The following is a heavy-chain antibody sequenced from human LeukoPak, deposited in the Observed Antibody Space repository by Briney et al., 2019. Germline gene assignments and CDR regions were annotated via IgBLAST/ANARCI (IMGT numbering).Heavy chain of an antibody. J-gene: IGHJ4*02. V-gene: IGHV3-33*01. CDR2: IWYDGSNK. D-gene: IGHD2-21*02. CDR1: GFTFSSYG. CDR3: ARIAYCGGDCPSDY. Sequence: PGRSLRLSCAASGFTFSSYGMHWVRQAPGKGLEWVAVIWYDGSNKYYADSVKGRFTISRDNSKNTLYLQMNSLRAEDTAVYYCARIAYCGGDCPSDYWGQGTLVTVSS.